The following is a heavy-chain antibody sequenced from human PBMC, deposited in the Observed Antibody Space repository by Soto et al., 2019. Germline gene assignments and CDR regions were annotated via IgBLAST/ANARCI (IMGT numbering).Heavy chain of an antibody. V-gene: IGHV3-23*01. D-gene: IGHD3-10*01. Sequence: EVQLLESGGGLVQPGGSLRLSCAASGFTFSSYAMSWVRQAPGKGLEWVSAISGSGGSTYYADSVKGRFTISRDNSKNTLYLQMNSLRAEDPAVYYCAKDSGRRNWFDPWGQGTLVTVSS. CDR1: GFTFSSYA. CDR3: AKDSGRRNWFDP. J-gene: IGHJ5*02. CDR2: ISGSGGST.